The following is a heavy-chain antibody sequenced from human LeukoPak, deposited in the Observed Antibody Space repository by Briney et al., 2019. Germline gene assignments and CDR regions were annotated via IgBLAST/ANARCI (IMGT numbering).Heavy chain of an antibody. V-gene: IGHV1-69*05. CDR2: IIPIFGTA. CDR1: GGTFGSYA. J-gene: IGHJ5*02. CDR3: ARGYCSGGSCYSVENWFDP. D-gene: IGHD2-15*01. Sequence: SVKVSCKASGGTFGSYAISWVRQAPGQGLEWMGRIIPIFGTANYAQKFQGRVTITTDESTSTAYMELSRLRSDDTAVYYCARGYCSGGSCYSVENWFDPWGQGTLVTVSS.